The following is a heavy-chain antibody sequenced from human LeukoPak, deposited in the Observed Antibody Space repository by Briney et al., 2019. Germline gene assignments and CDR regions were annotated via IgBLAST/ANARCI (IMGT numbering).Heavy chain of an antibody. V-gene: IGHV3-7*01. J-gene: IGHJ6*02. D-gene: IGHD3/OR15-3a*01. CDR3: ARDPRGQVTVVAGQKYYYYGMDV. Sequence: QTGGSLRLSCAASGFTFSSYWMNWVRQAPGKGLEWVANIKQDRSDKYYVDSVKGRFTISRDNAKNSLYLQMNSLRAEDTAIYYCARDPRGQVTVVAGQKYYYYGMDVWGQGTTVTVSS. CDR1: GFTFSSYW. CDR2: IKQDRSDK.